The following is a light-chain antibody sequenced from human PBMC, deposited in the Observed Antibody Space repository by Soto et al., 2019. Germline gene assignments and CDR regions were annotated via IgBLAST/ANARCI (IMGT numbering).Light chain of an antibody. CDR2: EAS. J-gene: IGKJ3*01. CDR3: QQYGSSPL. V-gene: IGKV3-15*01. Sequence: EIVMTQSPATLSVSPGERATLSCRASQSVSSNLAWYQHKPGQAPRLLIYEASTRATGVPARFSGSGSGTEFTLTISSLQSEDFAVYYCQQYGSSPLFGPGTKVDI. CDR1: QSVSSN.